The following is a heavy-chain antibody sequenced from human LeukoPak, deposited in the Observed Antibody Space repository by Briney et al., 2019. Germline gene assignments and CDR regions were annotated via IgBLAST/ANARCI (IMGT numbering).Heavy chain of an antibody. Sequence: PGGSLRLSCAASGFTFSSYAMSWVRQAPGKGLEWVSAISGSGGSTYYADSVKGRFTISRDNSKNTLYLQMNSLKTEDTAVYYCTAPYYDFWSGRWGQGTLVTVSS. CDR2: ISGSGGST. J-gene: IGHJ4*02. V-gene: IGHV3-23*01. CDR3: TAPYYDFWSGR. CDR1: GFTFSSYA. D-gene: IGHD3-3*01.